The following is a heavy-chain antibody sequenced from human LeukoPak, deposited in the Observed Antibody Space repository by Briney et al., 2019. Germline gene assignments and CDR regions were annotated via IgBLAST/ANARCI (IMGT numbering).Heavy chain of an antibody. CDR2: ISDTGGNT. CDR3: AKGRTNDY. Sequence: PGGSLRLSCAASGLTFSPYAMSWVRQTPEKGLEWVSAISDTGGNTFYADSVKGRFTISRDNSKNTLYLQMNSLRAEDTAIYYCAKGRTNDYWGQGTLVTVSS. D-gene: IGHD1/OR15-1a*01. J-gene: IGHJ4*02. CDR1: GLTFSPYA. V-gene: IGHV3-23*01.